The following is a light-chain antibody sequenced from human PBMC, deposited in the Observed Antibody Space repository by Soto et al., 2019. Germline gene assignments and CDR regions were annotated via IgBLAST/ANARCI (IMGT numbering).Light chain of an antibody. J-gene: IGLJ2*01. CDR3: TSYTSTSFVV. CDR2: EVS. CDR1: SSDVGAYNY. V-gene: IGLV2-14*01. Sequence: QSALTQPASVSGSPGQSITISCTGTSSDVGAYNYVSWYQHHPGKAPKLMIYEVSNRPSGVSNRFSGSKSGNTASLTISGLQAEDEADYYCTSYTSTSFVVFGGGTKLTVL.